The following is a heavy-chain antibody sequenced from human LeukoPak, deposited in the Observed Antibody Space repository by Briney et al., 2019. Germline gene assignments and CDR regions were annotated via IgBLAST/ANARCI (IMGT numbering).Heavy chain of an antibody. J-gene: IGHJ4*02. D-gene: IGHD4-23*01. CDR2: IKGDGSST. CDR3: ARDGTTVVPFDH. CDR1: GFTFSSYW. V-gene: IGHV3-74*01. Sequence: GSLRLSCAAPGFTFSSYWMHWVRQAPGKGLVWVSRIKGDGSSTLYADSVKGRFTISRDNTKNTLYLQMNSLRVEDTAVYYCARDGTTVVPFDHWGQGTLVTVSS.